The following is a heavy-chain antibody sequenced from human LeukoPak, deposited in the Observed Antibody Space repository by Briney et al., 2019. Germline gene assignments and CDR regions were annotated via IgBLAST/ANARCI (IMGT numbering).Heavy chain of an antibody. D-gene: IGHD5-24*01. J-gene: IGHJ4*02. CDR2: ISSTSSTV. V-gene: IGHV3-48*02. Sequence: PGASLRLSCAASGFTFSNYNMNWVRQAPGKGLEWISYISSTSSTVYYADSVKGRFTVSRDNAKNSLYLQMNSLRDEDTAMFYCARVGDGYSVNYFDYWGQGTLVPVSS. CDR3: ARVGDGYSVNYFDY. CDR1: GFTFSNYN.